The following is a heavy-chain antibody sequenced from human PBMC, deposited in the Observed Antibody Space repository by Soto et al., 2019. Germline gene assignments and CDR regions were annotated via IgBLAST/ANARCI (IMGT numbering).Heavy chain of an antibody. V-gene: IGHV4-31*03. CDR2: IFFSGGT. CDR1: GGSITRGGYN. Sequence: QVQLHESGPGLVKPSQTLSLTCTVSGGSITRGGYNWSWIRQPPGRGLEWIGNIFFSGGTDYNPSLMSRATMSIDTSKNQFYLKVTSVTAADTAVYYCAREIRRVSEIWGQGILVTVSS. J-gene: IGHJ4*02. CDR3: AREIRRVSEI.